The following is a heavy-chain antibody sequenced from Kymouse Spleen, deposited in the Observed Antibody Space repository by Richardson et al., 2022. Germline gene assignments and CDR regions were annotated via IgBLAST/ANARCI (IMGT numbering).Heavy chain of an antibody. Sequence: QVQLVESGGGVVQPGRSLRLSCAASGFTFSSYGMHWVRQAPGKGLEWVAVISYDGSNKYYADSVKGRFTISRDNSKNTLYLQMNSLRAEDTAVYYCAKDIAVAGHYFDYWGQGTLVTVSS. V-gene: IGHV3-30*18. CDR1: GFTFSSYG. J-gene: IGHJ4*02. CDR2: ISYDGSNK. CDR3: AKDIAVAGHYFDY. D-gene: IGHD6-19*01.